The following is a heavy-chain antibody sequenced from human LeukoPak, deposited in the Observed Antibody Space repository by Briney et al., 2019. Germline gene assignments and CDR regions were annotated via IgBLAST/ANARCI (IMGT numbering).Heavy chain of an antibody. CDR1: GYTFTGYY. D-gene: IGHD2-2*01. Sequence: EASVKVSCKASGYTFTGYYMHWVRQAPGQGLEWMGWINPNSGGTNYAQKFQGRVTMTRDTSISTAYMELSRLRSDDTAVYYCARDTKSILQGYCSSTSCLVAFDIWGQGTMVTVSS. CDR3: ARDTKSILQGYCSSTSCLVAFDI. CDR2: INPNSGGT. J-gene: IGHJ3*02. V-gene: IGHV1-2*02.